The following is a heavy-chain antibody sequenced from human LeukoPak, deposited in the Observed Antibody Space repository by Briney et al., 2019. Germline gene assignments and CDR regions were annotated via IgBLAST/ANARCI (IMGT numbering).Heavy chain of an antibody. CDR3: ARLPYRDGSGISYGMDV. D-gene: IGHD3-10*01. Sequence: ASVKVSCKASGYTFTSYDINWVRQATGQGLEWMGWMNPNSGNTGYAQKFQGRVTMTRNTSISTAYMELSSLRSEDTAVYYCARLPYRDGSGISYGMDVWGQGTTVTVSS. CDR2: MNPNSGNT. J-gene: IGHJ6*02. V-gene: IGHV1-8*01. CDR1: GYTFTSYD.